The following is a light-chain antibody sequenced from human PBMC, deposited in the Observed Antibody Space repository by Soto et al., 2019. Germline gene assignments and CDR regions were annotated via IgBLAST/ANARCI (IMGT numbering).Light chain of an antibody. V-gene: IGLV1-40*01. CDR1: SSNIGAGFD. CDR2: GNT. Sequence: QSVLTQPPSESGAPGQRVTISCTGSSSNIGAGFDVHWYQQLPGTAPKLLIYGNTNRPSGVPDRFSGSKSDTSASLAITGLQAEDEADYYCQSYDSSLSGVVFGGGSKLTVL. J-gene: IGLJ2*01. CDR3: QSYDSSLSGVV.